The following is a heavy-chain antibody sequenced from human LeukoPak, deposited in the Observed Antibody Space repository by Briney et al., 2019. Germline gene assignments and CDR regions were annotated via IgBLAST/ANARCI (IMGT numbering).Heavy chain of an antibody. CDR1: GYTFTSYD. CDR2: MNPNSGNT. J-gene: IGHJ4*02. D-gene: IGHD5-18*01. CDR3: ARVNVDTAMVFDY. V-gene: IGHV1-8*01. Sequence: ASVKVSCKASGYTFTSYDINWVRQATGQGLEWMGWMNPNSGNTGYAQKFQGRVTMTRNTSISTAYMELSSLRSEDTAVYYCARVNVDTAMVFDYWGQGTLVTVSS.